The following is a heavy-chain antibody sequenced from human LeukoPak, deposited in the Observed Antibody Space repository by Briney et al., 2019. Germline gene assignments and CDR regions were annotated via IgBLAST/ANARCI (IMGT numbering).Heavy chain of an antibody. CDR2: ISSSSSYI. CDR1: GFTFSSYS. V-gene: IGHV3-21*01. Sequence: PGGSLRLSCAASGFTFSSYSMNWVRQAPGKGLEWVSSISSSSSYIYYADSVKGRFTISRDNAKNSLYLQMNSLRAEDTAVYYCARADGDYPRGSGMDVWGKGTTVTVSS. D-gene: IGHD4-17*01. CDR3: ARADGDYPRGSGMDV. J-gene: IGHJ6*04.